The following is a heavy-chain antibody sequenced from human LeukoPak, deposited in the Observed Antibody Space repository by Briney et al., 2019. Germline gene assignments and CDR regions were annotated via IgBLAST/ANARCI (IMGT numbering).Heavy chain of an antibody. CDR3: VRGTGY. CDR1: GFTFSTYV. V-gene: IGHV3-64D*06. CDR2: ISSNGDNT. J-gene: IGHJ4*02. Sequence: GGSLRLSCSVSGFTFSTYVMHWVRQAPGKGLEYVSAISSNGDNTYYADSVKGRFTISRDNSKNTLYLQMSSLRPDDTAVYFCVRGTGYWGQGTLVTVS.